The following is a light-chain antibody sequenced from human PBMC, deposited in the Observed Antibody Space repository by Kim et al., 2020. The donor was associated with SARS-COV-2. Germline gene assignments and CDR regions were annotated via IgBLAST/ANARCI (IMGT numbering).Light chain of an antibody. Sequence: RATINCKSSQSVLYNSNNKNYLAWYQQKPGQPPKLLIYWASTRKSGVPDRFSGSGSGTDFTLTISSLQAEDVAVYYCQQYYSDPLTFGGGTKVEI. CDR3: QQYYSDPLT. CDR1: QSVLYNSNNKNY. V-gene: IGKV4-1*01. CDR2: WAS. J-gene: IGKJ4*01.